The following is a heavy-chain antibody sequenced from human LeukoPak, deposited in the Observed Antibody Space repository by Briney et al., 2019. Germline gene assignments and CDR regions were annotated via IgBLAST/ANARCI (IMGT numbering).Heavy chain of an antibody. V-gene: IGHV3-23*01. J-gene: IGHJ5*02. CDR2: ISYSGGST. Sequence: GGSLRLSCAASGFTFSSYAMSWVRQAPGKGLEWVSHISYSGGSTYYADSVKGRFTISRDNSKNTLYLQMNSLRAEDMAVYYCARESGSYYVSWGQGTLVTVSS. D-gene: IGHD1-26*01. CDR1: GFTFSSYA. CDR3: ARESGSYYVS.